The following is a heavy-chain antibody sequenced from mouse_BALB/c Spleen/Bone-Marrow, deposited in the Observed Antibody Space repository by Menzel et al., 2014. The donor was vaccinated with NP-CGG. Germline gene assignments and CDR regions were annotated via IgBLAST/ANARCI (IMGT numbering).Heavy chain of an antibody. Sequence: QVQLQQSGAELVKPGASVKLSCKAPGYTFTNYFMYWVKQRPGQGLEWIGEINPNNGGTNFNENFKSKATLTLDKSSSTPYMQLSSLTSEASAVYSRTRSGPGFPSWAHGTLVTFSP. J-gene: IGHJ3*01. CDR2: INPNNGGT. CDR3: TRSGPGFPS. CDR1: GYTFTNYF. V-gene: IGHV1S81*02.